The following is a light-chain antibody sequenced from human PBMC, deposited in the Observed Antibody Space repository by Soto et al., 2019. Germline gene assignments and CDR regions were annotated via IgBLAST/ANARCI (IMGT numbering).Light chain of an antibody. CDR1: NSDVGNYNL. J-gene: IGLJ1*01. CDR2: EGS. CDR3: CSYAGFSTFYIYV. Sequence: QSVLTQPASVSGSPGQSITISCTGTNSDVGNYNLVSWYQQHPDKAPQLMIFEGSKRPSGVSNRFSGSKSCNTASLTISGLQAEDEADYYCCSYAGFSTFYIYVFGTGTKVTVL. V-gene: IGLV2-23*03.